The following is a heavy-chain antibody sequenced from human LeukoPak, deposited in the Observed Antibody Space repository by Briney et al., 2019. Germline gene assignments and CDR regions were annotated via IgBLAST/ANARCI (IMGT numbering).Heavy chain of an antibody. CDR1: GFTFSSYS. D-gene: IGHD6-13*01. Sequence: KPGGSLRLSCAASGFTFSSYSMNWVRQAPGKGLEWVSSISSSSSYIYYADSVKGRFTISRDNAKNSLYLQMNSLRAEDTAVYYCARGHSSSWYFSPGDAFDIWGQGTMVTVSS. J-gene: IGHJ3*02. CDR2: ISSSSSYI. V-gene: IGHV3-21*04. CDR3: ARGHSSSWYFSPGDAFDI.